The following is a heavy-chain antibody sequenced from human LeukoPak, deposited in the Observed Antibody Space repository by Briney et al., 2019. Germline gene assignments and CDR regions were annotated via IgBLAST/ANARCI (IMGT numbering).Heavy chain of an antibody. D-gene: IGHD6-19*01. Sequence: GASVKVSCKASGYTFTSYDINWVRQATGQRLEWMGWINAGNGNTKYSQEFQGRVTITRDTSASAVYMELSSLRSDDMAVYYCARVVRYSSGTLTDLLPYYFDYWGQGTLVTVSS. CDR2: INAGNGNT. V-gene: IGHV1-3*03. CDR3: ARVVRYSSGTLTDLLPYYFDY. J-gene: IGHJ4*02. CDR1: GYTFTSYD.